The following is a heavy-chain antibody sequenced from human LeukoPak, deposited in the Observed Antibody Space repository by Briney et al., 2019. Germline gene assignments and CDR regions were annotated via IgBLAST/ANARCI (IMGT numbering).Heavy chain of an antibody. D-gene: IGHD3-22*01. CDR1: GGSFSGYY. Sequence: PSETLSLTCAVYGGSFSGYYWSWIRQPPGKGLEWIGEINHSGSTNYNPSLKSRVTISVDTSKNQFSLKLSSVTAADTAVYYCARGVRGLFFDYWGQGTLVTVSS. V-gene: IGHV4-34*01. J-gene: IGHJ4*02. CDR3: ARGVRGLFFDY. CDR2: INHSGST.